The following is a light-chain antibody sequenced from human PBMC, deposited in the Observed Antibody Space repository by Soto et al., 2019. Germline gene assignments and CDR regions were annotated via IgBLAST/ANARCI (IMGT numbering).Light chain of an antibody. CDR3: CSYAGSYYV. J-gene: IGLJ1*01. Sequence: QSALTQPRSVSGSPGQSVTISCTGTSSDVGGYNYVSWYQPHPGKAPKLMIYDVSKRPSGVPDRFSGSKSGNTASLTISGLQAEDEADYYCCSYAGSYYVFGTGTEVTVL. CDR2: DVS. V-gene: IGLV2-11*01. CDR1: SSDVGGYNY.